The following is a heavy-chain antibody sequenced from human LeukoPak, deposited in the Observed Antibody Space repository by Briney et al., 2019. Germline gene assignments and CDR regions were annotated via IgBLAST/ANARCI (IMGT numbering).Heavy chain of an antibody. Sequence: PGGSLRLSCVASGFTFSDYWMTWVRQAPGKGLEWVANMKQDGSDKKYVDSVKGRFTISRDNAKNSLYLQMDSLRDEDTAVYYCARGGGDYWGQGTLVTVTS. CDR3: ARGGGDY. CDR2: MKQDGSDK. J-gene: IGHJ4*02. CDR1: GFTFSDYW. D-gene: IGHD1-26*01. V-gene: IGHV3-7*01.